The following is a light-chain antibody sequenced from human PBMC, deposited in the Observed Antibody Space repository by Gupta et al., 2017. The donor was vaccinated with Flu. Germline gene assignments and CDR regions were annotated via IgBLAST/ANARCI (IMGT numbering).Light chain of an antibody. CDR2: EVS. Sequence: QSALTQPASVSGSPGQSCTISFTGPSSDVGGYNYVSWYQQHPGKAPKLMIYEVSNRPSGVSNRFSGSKSGNTASLTISGLQAEDEAYYYCSSYTSSSTRVFGTGTKVTVL. J-gene: IGLJ1*01. V-gene: IGLV2-14*01. CDR1: SSDVGGYNY. CDR3: SSYTSSSTRV.